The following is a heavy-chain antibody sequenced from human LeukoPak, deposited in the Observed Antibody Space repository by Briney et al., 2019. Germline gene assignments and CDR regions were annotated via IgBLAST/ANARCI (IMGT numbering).Heavy chain of an antibody. CDR2: ISAYNGNT. Sequence: ASVKVSCKASGYTFTRYGISWVRQAPGQGLEWMGWISAYNGNTNYAQKLQGRVTTTTDTSTSTAYMELRSLRSDDTAVYYYARDLVAGDCSSTSCYLFDYWGQGTLVTVSS. D-gene: IGHD2-2*01. J-gene: IGHJ4*02. V-gene: IGHV1-18*01. CDR1: GYTFTRYG. CDR3: ARDLVAGDCSSTSCYLFDY.